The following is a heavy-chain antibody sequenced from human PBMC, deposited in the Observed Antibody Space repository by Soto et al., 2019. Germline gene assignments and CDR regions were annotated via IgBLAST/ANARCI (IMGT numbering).Heavy chain of an antibody. V-gene: IGHV4-4*02. CDR1: XGSXSTSXX. D-gene: IGHD3-22*01. J-gene: IGHJ5*02. CDR3: ARGSYYDSSGYYGP. CDR2: VYHSGST. Sequence: SETLSLTCAVXXGSXSTSXXXXWXXXXPGKGLEWIGEVYHSGSTNYNPSFKSRVAMSVDKSKNQFSLKLNSVTAADTAVYYCARGSYYDSSGYYGPWGQGTLVTVX.